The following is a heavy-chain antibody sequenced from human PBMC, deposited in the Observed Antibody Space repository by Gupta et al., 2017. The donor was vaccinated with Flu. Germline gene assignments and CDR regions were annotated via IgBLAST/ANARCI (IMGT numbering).Heavy chain of an antibody. D-gene: IGHD6-13*01. J-gene: IGHJ4*02. V-gene: IGHV5-51*01. Sequence: EVQLAQSGAEMKKPGASLKISCRGSGYIFTNHLIAWVRPMPGKGLEWMGTMYHGDSDARYSPSFQGQVTISVDKSISTAYLQWSSLKASDTAMYYCVRPSGYSTSWYEFDYWGQGTLVTVSS. CDR1: GYIFTNHL. CDR3: VRPSGYSTSWYEFDY. CDR2: MYHGDSDA.